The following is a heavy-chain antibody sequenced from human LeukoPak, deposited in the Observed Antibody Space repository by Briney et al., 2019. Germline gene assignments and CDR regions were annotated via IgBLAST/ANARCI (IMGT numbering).Heavy chain of an antibody. D-gene: IGHD6-19*01. CDR2: LSSGGST. Sequence: PGGSLRLSCAASGLTFSTYAMSWVRQAPGKGLEWVSALSSGGSTYYADSVKGRFTISRDNSKNTLYVQMNSLGVEDTAVYYCANIAVAAHYYFDYWGQGTLVNVSS. V-gene: IGHV3-23*01. J-gene: IGHJ4*02. CDR1: GLTFSTYA. CDR3: ANIAVAAHYYFDY.